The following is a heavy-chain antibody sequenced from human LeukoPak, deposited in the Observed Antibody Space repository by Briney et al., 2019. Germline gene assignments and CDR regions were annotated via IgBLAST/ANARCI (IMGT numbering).Heavy chain of an antibody. V-gene: IGHV3-11*05. D-gene: IGHD3-10*01. J-gene: IGHJ4*02. CDR3: ARAYGSGSHGY. CDR1: GFSFSDYY. Sequence: GGSLRLSCAASGFSFSDYYMSWMRQAPGKGLEWVSYISSSSSYTNYADSVKGRFTISRDSAKNSLYLQMDSLRDDDTSVYYCARAYGSGSHGYWGQGTLVTVSS. CDR2: ISSSSSYT.